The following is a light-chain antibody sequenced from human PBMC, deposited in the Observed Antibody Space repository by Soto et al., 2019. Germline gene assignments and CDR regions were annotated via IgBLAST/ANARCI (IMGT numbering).Light chain of an antibody. CDR1: QGISSD. J-gene: IGKJ4*01. CDR2: AAS. Sequence: DIQLTQSPSFLSASVGDRVTITCRASQGISSDLAWYQQKPGKAPKLLTYAASTLQGGVSARFSGSGSGTEFTLTINSLQPEDLATYYCQQLNSYPLTFGGGTKVEIK. CDR3: QQLNSYPLT. V-gene: IGKV1-9*01.